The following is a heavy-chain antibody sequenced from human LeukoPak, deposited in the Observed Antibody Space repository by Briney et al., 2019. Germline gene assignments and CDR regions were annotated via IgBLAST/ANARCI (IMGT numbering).Heavy chain of an antibody. CDR2: IYSGGGT. CDR1: GFTVSSNY. V-gene: IGHV3-66*01. Sequence: GGSLRLSCAASGFTVSSNYMSWVRQAPGKGLEWVSVIYSGGGTYYADSVKGRFTISRDNSKNALYLQMNSLRAEDTAVYYCARGIEIAAAVDYWGQGTLVTVSS. D-gene: IGHD6-13*01. CDR3: ARGIEIAAAVDY. J-gene: IGHJ4*02.